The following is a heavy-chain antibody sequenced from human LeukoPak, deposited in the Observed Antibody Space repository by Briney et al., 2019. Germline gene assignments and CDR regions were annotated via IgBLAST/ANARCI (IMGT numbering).Heavy chain of an antibody. CDR3: ANNGCSGGSCYLNWFDP. CDR2: ISGSGGST. CDR1: GFTFSSYA. V-gene: IGHV3-23*01. D-gene: IGHD2-15*01. J-gene: IGHJ5*02. Sequence: PGGSLRLSCAASGFTFSSYAMSWVRQAPGKGLEWVSAISGSGGSTYYADSVKGRFTISRDNSKNTLYLQMNSLRGEDTAVYYCANNGCSGGSCYLNWFDPWGQGTLVTVSS.